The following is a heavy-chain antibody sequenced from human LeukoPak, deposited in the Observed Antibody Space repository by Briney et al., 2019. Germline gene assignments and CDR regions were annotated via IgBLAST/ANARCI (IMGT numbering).Heavy chain of an antibody. J-gene: IGHJ3*02. CDR3: ARDRRSHYYGSGTYYPDVFDI. Sequence: ASVKVSCKASGYTFTGYYMHWVRQAPGQGLEWMGWINPNSGGTNYAQRFQGWVTMTRDTSIGTAYMELSRLTSDDTAVYYCARDRRSHYYGSGTYYPDVFDIWGQGTMVTVSS. D-gene: IGHD3-10*01. CDR2: INPNSGGT. CDR1: GYTFTGYY. V-gene: IGHV1-2*04.